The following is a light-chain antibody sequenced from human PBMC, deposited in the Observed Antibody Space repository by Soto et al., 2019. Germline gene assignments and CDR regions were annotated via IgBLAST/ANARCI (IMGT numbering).Light chain of an antibody. J-gene: IGKJ5*01. CDR2: GAS. CDR1: QSITGW. CDR3: QQTYSTLIT. V-gene: IGKV1-5*01. Sequence: DIHMTQSPSTLAASVADRVTITCRASQSITGWLAWFQQKPGKVPERLIFGASSLQSGVPSRFSGRGYGTEFTLTISSLQPEDFATYYCQQTYSTLITFGQGTRLEIK.